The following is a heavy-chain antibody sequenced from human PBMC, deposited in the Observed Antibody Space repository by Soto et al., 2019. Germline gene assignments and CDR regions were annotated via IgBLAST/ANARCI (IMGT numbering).Heavy chain of an antibody. V-gene: IGHV1-69*06. CDR1: GGTFNTYA. D-gene: IGHD3-10*01. CDR3: AREVQVHAPAFVY. J-gene: IGHJ4*02. CDR2: ISPMSGAA. Sequence: QVQLVQSGAEMKKPGSSVTVSCQSSGGTFNTYAMNWVRQAPGQGPEGMGAISPMSGAANYAPRFQGRATIIADRSTGTSYMQLRSLTSKDTALYICAREVQVHAPAFVYWGQGTLVNVSS.